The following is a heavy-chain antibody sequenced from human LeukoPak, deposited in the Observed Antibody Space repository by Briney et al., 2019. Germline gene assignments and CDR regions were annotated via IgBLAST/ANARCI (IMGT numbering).Heavy chain of an antibody. CDR2: IYYSGST. V-gene: IGHV4-59*01. CDR1: GGSISSYY. J-gene: IGHJ5*02. CDR3: ARILWFGELRWFDP. D-gene: IGHD3-10*01. Sequence: SETLSLTCTVSGGSISSYYWSWIRQPPGKGLEWIGYIYYSGSTNYNPSLKSRVTISVDTFKSQFSLKLSSVTAADTAVYYCARILWFGELRWFDPWGQGTLVTVSS.